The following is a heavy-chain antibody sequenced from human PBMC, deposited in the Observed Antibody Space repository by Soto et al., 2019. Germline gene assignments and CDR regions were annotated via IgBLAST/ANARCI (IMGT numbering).Heavy chain of an antibody. D-gene: IGHD3-22*01. J-gene: IGHJ1*01. V-gene: IGHV1-69*13. CDR1: GGTFSSYA. Sequence: PSVKVSCKASGGTFSSYAISWVRQAPGQGLEWMGGIIPIFGTANYAQKFQGRVTITADESTSTAYMELSSLRSEDTAVYYCASHSDDYYDSSSSNFQHWGQGTLVTVSS. CDR3: ASHSDDYYDSSSSNFQH. CDR2: IIPIFGTA.